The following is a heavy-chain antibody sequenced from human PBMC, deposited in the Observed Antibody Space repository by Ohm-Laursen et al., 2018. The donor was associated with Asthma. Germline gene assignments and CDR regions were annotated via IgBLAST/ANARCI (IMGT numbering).Heavy chain of an antibody. J-gene: IGHJ3*01. CDR3: ARGQGSGDISGSDPFDL. CDR1: GFTFSSYA. V-gene: IGHV3-23*01. CDR2: ITGSTGGT. D-gene: IGHD3-10*01. Sequence: SLRLSCSASGFTFSSYAMSWVRQAPGKGLEWVSAITGSTGGTFYADSVKGRFTISRDDSKNTLNLQMSSLRGDDTAVYYCARGQGSGDISGSDPFDLWGQGTTVIVSS.